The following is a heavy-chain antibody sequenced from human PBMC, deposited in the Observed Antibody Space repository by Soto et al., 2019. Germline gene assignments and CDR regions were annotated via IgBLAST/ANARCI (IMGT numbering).Heavy chain of an antibody. J-gene: IGHJ4*02. CDR2: ISGSGGST. D-gene: IGHD3-3*01. CDR1: GFTFSSYA. Sequence: EVQLLESGGGLVQPGGSLRLSCAASGFTFSSYAMSWVRQAPGKGLEWVSAISGSGGSTYYADSVKGRFTISRDNSKNTLYLQMNSLRAEDTAVYYCARLAYYDFWSGTGGDYWGQGTLVTVSS. CDR3: ARLAYYDFWSGTGGDY. V-gene: IGHV3-23*01.